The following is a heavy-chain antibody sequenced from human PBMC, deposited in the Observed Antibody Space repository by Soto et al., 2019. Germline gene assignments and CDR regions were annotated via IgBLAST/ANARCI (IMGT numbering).Heavy chain of an antibody. CDR1: GFTFNTYN. Sequence: GGSLRLSCTASGFTFNTYNMNWVRQAPGKGLEWVSYISSSSYTIKYADSVEGRFTVSRDNGKKSLYLQMNSLRDEDTAVYFCAREISLSSGSYFDYWGQGTLVTVSS. J-gene: IGHJ4*02. D-gene: IGHD3-10*01. CDR3: AREISLSSGSYFDY. V-gene: IGHV3-48*02. CDR2: ISSSSYTI.